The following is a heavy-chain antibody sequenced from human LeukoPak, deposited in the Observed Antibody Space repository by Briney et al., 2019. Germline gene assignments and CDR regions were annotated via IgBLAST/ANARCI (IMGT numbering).Heavy chain of an antibody. V-gene: IGHV4-30-2*01. CDR3: ARYYYGSGSYNSVDWFDP. D-gene: IGHD3-10*01. Sequence: SQTLSLTCVVSGGSISSGGYSWSWIRQPPGKGLEWIGYIYHSGSTYYNPSLKSRVTISVDRSKNRFSLKLSSVTAADTAVYYCARYYYGSGSYNSVDWFDPWGQGTLVTVSS. CDR1: GGSISSGGYS. CDR2: IYHSGST. J-gene: IGHJ5*02.